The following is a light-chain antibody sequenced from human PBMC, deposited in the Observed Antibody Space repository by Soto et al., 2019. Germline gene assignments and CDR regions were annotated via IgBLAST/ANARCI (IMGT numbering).Light chain of an antibody. J-gene: IGLJ3*02. CDR3: QSYDSSLRGSV. CDR2: ANT. CDR1: NSNIGAGYD. Sequence: QSVLTQPPSVSGAPGQRGTISCTGTNSNIGAGYDVHWYQQLPGTAPKLRIYANTNRPSGVPDRFSGSKSGTSASLAITGLQAEDEVDYYCQSYDSSLRGSVFGGGTKVTVL. V-gene: IGLV1-40*01.